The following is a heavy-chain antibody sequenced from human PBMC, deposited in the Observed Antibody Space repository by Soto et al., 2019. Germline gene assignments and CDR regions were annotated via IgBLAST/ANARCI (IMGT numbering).Heavy chain of an antibody. V-gene: IGHV3-30-3*01. CDR2: ISYDGSNK. J-gene: IGHJ6*02. Sequence: PGGSLRLSCAASGFTFSSYAMHWVRQAPGKGLEWVAVISYDGSNKYYADPVKGRFTISSDNSKNTLYLQMNSLRAEDTAVYYCARDGSGCSSTSCYLSGYYYYGMDVWGQGTTVTVSS. CDR1: GFTFSSYA. D-gene: IGHD2-2*01. CDR3: ARDGSGCSSTSCYLSGYYYYGMDV.